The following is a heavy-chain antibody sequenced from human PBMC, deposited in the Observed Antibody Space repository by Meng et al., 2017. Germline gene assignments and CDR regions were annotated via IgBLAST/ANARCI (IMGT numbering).Heavy chain of an antibody. V-gene: IGHV4-4*07. CDR3: ARGGIQLWFGNWFDP. Sequence: SETLSLTCTVSGGSISSYYWSWIRQPAGKGLEWIGRIYTSGSTNYNPSLKSRVTMSVDTSKNQFSLKLSSVTAADTAVYYCARGGIQLWFGNWFDPWGQGTLVTVSS. D-gene: IGHD5-18*01. CDR2: IYTSGST. J-gene: IGHJ5*02. CDR1: GGSISSYY.